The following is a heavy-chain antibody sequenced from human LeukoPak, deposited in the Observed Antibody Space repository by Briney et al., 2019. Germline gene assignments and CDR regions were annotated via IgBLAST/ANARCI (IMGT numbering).Heavy chain of an antibody. D-gene: IGHD1-26*01. CDR3: AKAQKAWEPLHDFDY. V-gene: IGHV3-23*01. Sequence: GGSLRLSXAASGFTFSSYAMSWVCQAPGKGLEWVSAISGSGGSTYCADSVKGRFTISRDNSKNTLYLQMNSLRAEDTAVYYCAKAQKAWEPLHDFDYWGQGTLVTVSS. J-gene: IGHJ4*02. CDR2: ISGSGGST. CDR1: GFTFSSYA.